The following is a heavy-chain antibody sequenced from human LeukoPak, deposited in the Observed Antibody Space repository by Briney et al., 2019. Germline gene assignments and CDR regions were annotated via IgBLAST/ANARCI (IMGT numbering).Heavy chain of an antibody. CDR1: GFTFSSHW. J-gene: IGHJ4*02. D-gene: IGHD6-13*01. CDR2: NASST. Sequence: GGSLRLSCADSGFTFSSHWMHWVRQAPGKGLVWVSRNASSTSYADSVKGRFTISRDNAKNTLYLQMNSLRAEDTAVYYCARERDSSSWYPPGYWGQGTLVTVSS. V-gene: IGHV3-74*01. CDR3: ARERDSSSWYPPGY.